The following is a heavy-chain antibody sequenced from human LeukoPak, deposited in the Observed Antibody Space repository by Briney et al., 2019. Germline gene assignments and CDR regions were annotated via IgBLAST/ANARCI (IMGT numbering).Heavy chain of an antibody. CDR1: GYSFTSYW. V-gene: IGHV5-51*01. CDR3: ARRVAVAGQEDYFDY. Sequence: GESLKIPCQGSGYSFTSYWIRWVRQMPGKGLEWMGIIYPGDSDTRYSPSFQGQVTISAAKSITTAYLQWSSLKASDTAMYYCARRVAVAGQEDYFDYWGQGTLVTVSS. J-gene: IGHJ4*02. CDR2: IYPGDSDT. D-gene: IGHD6-19*01.